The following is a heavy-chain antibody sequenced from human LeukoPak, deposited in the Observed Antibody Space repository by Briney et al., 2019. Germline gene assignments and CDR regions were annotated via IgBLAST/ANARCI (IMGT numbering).Heavy chain of an antibody. J-gene: IGHJ4*02. D-gene: IGHD6-13*01. CDR3: ARAAAAGKGSFDY. V-gene: IGHV4-59*01. Sequence: SETLSLTCTVSGLSISSYYWRWTRQPPGEGREWIGYIYYSGSPNYNPSLKSRVTISVDTSKNQFSLKLSSVTAADTAVYYCARAAAAGKGSFDYWGQGTLVTVSS. CDR1: GLSISSYY. CDR2: IYYSGSP.